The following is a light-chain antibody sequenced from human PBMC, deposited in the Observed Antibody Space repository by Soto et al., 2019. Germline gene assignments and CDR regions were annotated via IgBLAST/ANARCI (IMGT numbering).Light chain of an antibody. CDR3: QQFNNYPIT. CDR1: QGIASY. CDR2: SAS. J-gene: IGKJ5*01. Sequence: DIQLTQSPSFLSASVGDGVTITCRASQGIASYLAWYQQKPGEAPNLLPYSASTLQSGVPSRFSGSGSGTEFTLTISSLQLEDFATYYCQQFNNYPITFGQGTRLEIK. V-gene: IGKV1-9*01.